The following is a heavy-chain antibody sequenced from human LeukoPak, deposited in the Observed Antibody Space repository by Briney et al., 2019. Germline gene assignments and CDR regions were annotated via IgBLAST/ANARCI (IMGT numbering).Heavy chain of an antibody. J-gene: IGHJ3*02. V-gene: IGHV1-69*05. CDR3: ARGIDVFSAFDI. D-gene: IGHD3-9*01. Sequence: SVKVSCKASGGTFSSYAISWVRQAPGQGLEWMGGIIPISGTANYAQKFQGRVTITTDESTSTAYMELSSLRSEDTAVYYCARGIDVFSAFDIWGQGTMVTVSS. CDR1: GGTFSSYA. CDR2: IIPISGTA.